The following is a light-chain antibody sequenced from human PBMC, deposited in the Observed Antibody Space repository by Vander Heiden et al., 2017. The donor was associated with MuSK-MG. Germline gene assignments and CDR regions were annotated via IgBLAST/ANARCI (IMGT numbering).Light chain of an antibody. Sequence: EIVMTQSPDSLAVSLGERATINCKSSQSVLYSSNNKNYLAWYQQKPGQSPDLLIFWASTRKSGVPDRFSGSGSGTDFTLTISSLQAEDVAVYYCQRYYSTPRTFGQGTKVEIK. V-gene: IGKV4-1*01. CDR2: WAS. J-gene: IGKJ1*01. CDR3: QRYYSTPRT. CDR1: QSVLYSSNNKNY.